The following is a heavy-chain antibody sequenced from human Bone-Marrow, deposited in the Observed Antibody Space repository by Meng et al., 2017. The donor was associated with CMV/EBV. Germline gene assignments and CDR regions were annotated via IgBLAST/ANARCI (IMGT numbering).Heavy chain of an antibody. CDR3: ARDSWSGGERYSSSEYYYYYGMDV. CDR1: GFTFSDYY. CDR2: ISSSGSTI. Sequence: GESLKISCAASGFTFSDYYMSWIRQAPGKGLEWVSYISSSGSTIYYADSVKGRFTISRDNSKNTLYLQMNSLRAEDTAVYYCARDSWSGGERYSSSEYYYYYGMDVWGQGTTVTVSS. V-gene: IGHV3-11*04. D-gene: IGHD6-13*01. J-gene: IGHJ6*02.